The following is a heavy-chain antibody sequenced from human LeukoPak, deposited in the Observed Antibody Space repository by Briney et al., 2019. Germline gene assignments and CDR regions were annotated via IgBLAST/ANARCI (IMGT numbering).Heavy chain of an antibody. J-gene: IGHJ5*02. D-gene: IGHD6-19*01. CDR2: INNSGST. CDR3: AAQWLGRIHWFDP. CDR1: GGSFSGYY. Sequence: SETLSLTCAVYGGSFSGYYWSWIRQPPGKGLEWIGEINNSGSTTYDPSLKSRVTISVDTSKHQFSLKLRSVTAADTAVYYCAAQWLGRIHWFDPWGQGTLVTVSS. V-gene: IGHV4-34*01.